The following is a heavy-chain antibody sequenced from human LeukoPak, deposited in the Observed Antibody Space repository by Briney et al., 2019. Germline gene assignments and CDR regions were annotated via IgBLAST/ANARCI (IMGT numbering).Heavy chain of an antibody. D-gene: IGHD3-10*01. Sequence: ASVKVSCKASGGTFSSYAISWVRPAPGQGLEWMGRIIPILGIANYAQKFQGRVTITADKSTSTAYMELSSLRAEDTAVYYWARDLQGITIPRIWGQGTLVTVSS. CDR2: IIPILGIA. J-gene: IGHJ4*02. CDR3: ARDLQGITIPRI. CDR1: GGTFSSYA. V-gene: IGHV1-69*04.